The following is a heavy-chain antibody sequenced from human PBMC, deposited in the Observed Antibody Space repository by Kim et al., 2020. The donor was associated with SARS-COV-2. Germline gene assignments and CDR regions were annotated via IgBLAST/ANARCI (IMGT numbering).Heavy chain of an antibody. Sequence: YANSVKGRFTISRDNARNTLFLQMNDLGADDTGAYFCAKGGCSATSCLDYWGQGVLVTVSS. CDR3: AKGGCSATSCLDY. D-gene: IGHD2-15*01. J-gene: IGHJ4*02. V-gene: IGHV3-74*03.